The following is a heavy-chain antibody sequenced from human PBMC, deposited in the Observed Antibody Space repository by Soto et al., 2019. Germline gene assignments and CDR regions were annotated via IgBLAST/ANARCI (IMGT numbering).Heavy chain of an antibody. J-gene: IGHJ4*02. D-gene: IGHD3-10*01. CDR3: ARILSSGSYFPFDY. CDR1: GGSFSDYF. CDR2: INHSGST. Sequence: ASETLSLTCAVYGGSFSDYFWSWVRQPPGKGLEWIGEINHSGSTNYNPSLKSRVAISVDTSKNQFSLRLSSVTAADTAMYYCARILSSGSYFPFDYWGQGTVVT. V-gene: IGHV4-34*01.